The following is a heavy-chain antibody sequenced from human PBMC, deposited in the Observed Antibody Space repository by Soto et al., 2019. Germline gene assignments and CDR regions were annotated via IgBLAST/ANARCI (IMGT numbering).Heavy chain of an antibody. V-gene: IGHV4-30-2*01. CDR1: GGSISSGGYS. CDR3: AREGYYESSGLNWFDP. D-gene: IGHD3-22*01. CDR2: MYHSGST. J-gene: IGHJ5*02. Sequence: SETLSLTCAVSGGSISSGGYSWSWIRQPPGKGLEWIGYMYHSGSTYYNPSLKSRVTISIDRSKNQFSLRLTSVTAADTAVYYCAREGYYESSGLNWFDPWGQGTLVTVSS.